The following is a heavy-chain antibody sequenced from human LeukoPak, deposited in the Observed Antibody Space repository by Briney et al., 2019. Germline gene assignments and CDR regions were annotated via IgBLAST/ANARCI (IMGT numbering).Heavy chain of an antibody. V-gene: IGHV3-7*01. CDR2: IKQDGSEK. Sequence: PPGGSLRLSCAASGFTFSSYWTSWVRQAPGKGLEWVANIKQDGSEKYYVDSVKGRFTISRDNAKDSLYLQMNSLRAEDTAVYYCARRPPWLPFDYWGQGTLVTVSS. CDR3: ARRPPWLPFDY. J-gene: IGHJ4*02. D-gene: IGHD3-9*01. CDR1: GFTFSSYW.